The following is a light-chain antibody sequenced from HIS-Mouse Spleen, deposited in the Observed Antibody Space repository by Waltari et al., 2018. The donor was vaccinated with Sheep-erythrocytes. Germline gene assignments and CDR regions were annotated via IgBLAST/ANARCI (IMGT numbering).Light chain of an antibody. J-gene: IGLJ1*01. Sequence: QSALTQPRSVSGSPGQSVTISCTGTSSDVGGYNYVTWEQQHPGKAPKLMIYDVSTLPSGVPDRFSGSKSGNTASLTISRLQAEDEADYYCCSYAGSYNHVFATGTKVTVL. CDR3: CSYAGSYNHV. V-gene: IGLV2-11*01. CDR1: SSDVGGYNY. CDR2: DVS.